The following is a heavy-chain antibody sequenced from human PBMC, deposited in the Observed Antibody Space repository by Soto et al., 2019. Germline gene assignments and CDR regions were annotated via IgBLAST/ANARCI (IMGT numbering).Heavy chain of an antibody. J-gene: IGHJ4*02. CDR1: GGSISSSNW. D-gene: IGHD2-21*02. CDR3: ARGGDYYMDY. V-gene: IGHV4-4*02. Sequence: SETLSLTCAVSGGSISSSNWWRWVRQPPGKGLEWIGEIYHSGSTNYNPSLKSRVTLSVDKSKNQFSLKLSSVTAAATAVYYCARGGDYYMDYWGQGALVTVS. CDR2: IYHSGST.